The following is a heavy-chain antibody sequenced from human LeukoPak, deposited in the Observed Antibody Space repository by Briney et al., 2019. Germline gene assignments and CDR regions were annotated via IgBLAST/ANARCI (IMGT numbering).Heavy chain of an antibody. Sequence: PGGSLRLSCAASGFTFSTYAMNWVRQVPGKGLEWVSTITDRGDQTFYADSVKGRFTVSRDNSKRTQFLQMSSLRADDTAVYYCAKVLGFGGDAYGMDVWGLGTTVTVSS. CDR3: AKVLGFGGDAYGMDV. V-gene: IGHV3-23*01. D-gene: IGHD3-10*01. J-gene: IGHJ6*02. CDR2: ITDRGDQT. CDR1: GFTFSTYA.